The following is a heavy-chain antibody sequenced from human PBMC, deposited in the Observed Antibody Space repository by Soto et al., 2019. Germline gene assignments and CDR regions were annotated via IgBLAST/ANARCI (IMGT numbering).Heavy chain of an antibody. CDR3: ARRSSYGPRYYFDY. V-gene: IGHV1-69*01. Sequence: QVQLVQSGAEVKKPGSSVKVSCKASGGTFSSYAISWVRQAPGQGLEWMGGLIPIFGTAKYAQKFQGRVTITADEAGSTAYMEMSSLRSEDTAVYYCARRSSYGPRYYFDYWGQGTLVTVSS. CDR2: LIPIFGTA. D-gene: IGHD6-13*01. J-gene: IGHJ4*02. CDR1: GGTFSSYA.